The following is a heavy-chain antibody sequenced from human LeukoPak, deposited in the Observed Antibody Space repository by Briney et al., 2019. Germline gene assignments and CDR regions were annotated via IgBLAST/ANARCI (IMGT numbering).Heavy chain of an antibody. V-gene: IGHV3-21*01. CDR2: ISSSSSFI. Sequence: GGSLRLSCAASGFTFSSCSMNWVRQAPGKGLEWVSSISSSSSFIYYADSVKGRFTISRDNAKNSLDLQMNSLSAEDTAVYYCARWQHLAHAGDYWGQGTLVTVSS. D-gene: IGHD3-10*01. CDR1: GFTFSSCS. CDR3: ARWQHLAHAGDY. J-gene: IGHJ4*02.